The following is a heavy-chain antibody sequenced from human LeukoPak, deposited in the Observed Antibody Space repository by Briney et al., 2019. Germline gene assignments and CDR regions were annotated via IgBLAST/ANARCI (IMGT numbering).Heavy chain of an antibody. D-gene: IGHD4-23*01. CDR2: SIYHSGST. Sequence: PSETLSLTCTVSGGSISTYYWGWVRQSPGKRLEWIGSSIYHSGSTYYNPSLQSRVTISIDTSKNQFSLKLSSVTAADTAVYYCARLRVQNYGGNWGFDYWGQGTLVTVSS. J-gene: IGHJ4*02. CDR1: GGSISTYY. CDR3: ARLRVQNYGGNWGFDY. V-gene: IGHV4-38-2*02.